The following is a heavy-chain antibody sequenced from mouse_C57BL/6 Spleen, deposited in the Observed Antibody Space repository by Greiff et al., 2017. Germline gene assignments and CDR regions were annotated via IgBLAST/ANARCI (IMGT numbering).Heavy chain of an antibody. CDR3: TTGPITTVVASDY. Sequence: DVKLQESGAELVRPGASVKLSCTASGFNIKDDYMHWVTQRPEQGLEWIGWIDPENGDTEYASKFQGKATITADTSSNTAYLQLSSLTSEDTAVYYCTTGPITTVVASDYWGQGTTLTVSS. J-gene: IGHJ2*01. CDR2: IDPENGDT. V-gene: IGHV14-4*01. D-gene: IGHD1-1*01. CDR1: GFNIKDDY.